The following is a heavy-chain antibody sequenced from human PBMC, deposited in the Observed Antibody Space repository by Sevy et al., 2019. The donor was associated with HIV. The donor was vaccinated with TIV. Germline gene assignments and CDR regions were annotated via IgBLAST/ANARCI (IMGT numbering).Heavy chain of an antibody. V-gene: IGHV4-59*01. J-gene: IGHJ6*02. CDR3: ARDYGSAWPGEEYYYGMDI. Sequence: SETLSLTCTVSGGSIRNYYWTWIRQPPGKGLEWIGYIHHSGNTNYNPSLESRVTISVDTSHNQFSLSLTSVTAADTAVYYCARDYGSAWPGEEYYYGMDIWGQGTTVTVSS. CDR2: IHHSGNT. CDR1: GGSIRNYY. D-gene: IGHD6-19*01.